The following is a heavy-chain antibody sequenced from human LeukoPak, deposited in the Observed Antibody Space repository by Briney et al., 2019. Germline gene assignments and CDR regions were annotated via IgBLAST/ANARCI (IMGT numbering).Heavy chain of an antibody. J-gene: IGHJ5*02. CDR1: GGSISSYY. CDR2: IYYSGST. CDR3: ARELRNDVPFDP. D-gene: IGHD1-1*01. V-gene: IGHV4-59*01. Sequence: SETLSLTCTVSGGSISSYYWSWIRQPPGKGLEWIGYIYYSGSTNYNPSLKSRVTIPVDTSKNQFSLKLSSVTAADTAVYYCARELRNDVPFDPWGQGTLVTVSS.